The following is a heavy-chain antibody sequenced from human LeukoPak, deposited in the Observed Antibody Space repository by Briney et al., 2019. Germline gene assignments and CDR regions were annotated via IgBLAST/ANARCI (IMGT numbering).Heavy chain of an antibody. CDR1: GGSISSGSYY. D-gene: IGHD1-1*01. CDR2: LYYTGST. J-gene: IGHJ4*02. V-gene: IGHV4-39*07. CDR3: ARDRGTWNDDGFDY. Sequence: SETLSLTCTVSGGSISSGSYYWGWIRQPPGEGLEWVGTLYYTGSTYYNPSLQSRLTMSVDTSQNQFSLKLSSVTAADTAVYYCARDRGTWNDDGFDYWGQGTLVTVSS.